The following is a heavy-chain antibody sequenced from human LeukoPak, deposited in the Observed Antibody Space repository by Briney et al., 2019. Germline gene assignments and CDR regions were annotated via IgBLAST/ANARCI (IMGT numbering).Heavy chain of an antibody. J-gene: IGHJ6*03. V-gene: IGHV4-31*03. CDR1: GGSISSGGYY. D-gene: IGHD2-2*01. Sequence: SQTLSLTCTVSGGSISSGGYYWSGIRQHPGKGLEWIGYIYYSGSTYYNPSLKSRVTISVDTSKNQFSLKLSSVTAADTAVYYCARRSVVPAARHYYYYMDVWGKGTTVTVSS. CDR2: IYYSGST. CDR3: ARRSVVPAARHYYYYMDV.